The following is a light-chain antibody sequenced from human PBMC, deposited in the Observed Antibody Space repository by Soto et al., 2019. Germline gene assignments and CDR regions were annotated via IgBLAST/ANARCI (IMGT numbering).Light chain of an antibody. Sequence: DIQMTQSPSSLSASVGDRVTITCRASQNIIRYINWYQQKPGQAPKLLLDSTSRLQYWVPSRFSGSGSVTDFTLTISGLQPEDLATYHCQQSYNIPWTFGQGTKVEIK. J-gene: IGKJ1*01. CDR3: QQSYNIPWT. V-gene: IGKV1-39*01. CDR1: QNIIRY. CDR2: STS.